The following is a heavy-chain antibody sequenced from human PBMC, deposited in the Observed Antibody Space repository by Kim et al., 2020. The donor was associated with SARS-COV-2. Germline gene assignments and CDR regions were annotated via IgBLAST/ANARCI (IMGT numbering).Heavy chain of an antibody. D-gene: IGHD4-17*01. Sequence: PSLKSRVTISVDTSKNQFSLKLSSVTAADTAVYYCATDYGDYDYYYGMDVWGQGTTVTVSS. CDR3: ATDYGDYDYYYGMDV. J-gene: IGHJ6*02. V-gene: IGHV4-59*01.